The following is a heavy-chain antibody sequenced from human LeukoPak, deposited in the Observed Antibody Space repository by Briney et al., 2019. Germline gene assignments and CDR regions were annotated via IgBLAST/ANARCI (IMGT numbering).Heavy chain of an antibody. CDR3: ARDGRVNYYDSSGYYD. Sequence: HPGGSLRLSCAASGLTFSSYWMSWVRQAPGKGLEWVANIKQDGSEKYYVDSVKGRFTTSRDNAKNSLYLQMNSLRAEDTAVYYCARDGRVNYYDSSGYYDWGQGTLVTVSS. CDR1: GLTFSSYW. V-gene: IGHV3-7*01. CDR2: IKQDGSEK. D-gene: IGHD3-22*01. J-gene: IGHJ4*02.